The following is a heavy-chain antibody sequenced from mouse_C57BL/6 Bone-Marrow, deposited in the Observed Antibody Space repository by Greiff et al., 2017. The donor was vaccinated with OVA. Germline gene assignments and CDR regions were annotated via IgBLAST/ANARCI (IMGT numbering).Heavy chain of an antibody. V-gene: IGHV10-1*01. CDR2: IRSKSNNYAT. Sequence: EVMLVESGGGLVQPKGSLKLSCAASGFSFNTYAMNWVRQAPGKGLEWVARIRSKSNNYATYYADSVKDRFTISRDDSESMLYLQMNNLKTEDTAMYYCVSPGYGGFAYWGQGTLVTVSA. CDR3: VSPGYGGFAY. D-gene: IGHD1-2*01. CDR1: GFSFNTYA. J-gene: IGHJ3*01.